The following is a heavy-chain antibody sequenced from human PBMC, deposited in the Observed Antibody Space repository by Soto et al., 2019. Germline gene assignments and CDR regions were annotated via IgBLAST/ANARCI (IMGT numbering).Heavy chain of an antibody. D-gene: IGHD6-19*01. V-gene: IGHV3-23*01. J-gene: IGHJ4*02. CDR2: ISGSGSST. CDR3: AKPTAYSSGWYSYYFDY. CDR1: GFTFSSYA. Sequence: EVQLLESGGGLVQPGGSLRLSCAASGFTFSSYAMSWVRQAPGKGLEWVSAISGSGSSTYYADSVKGRFTISRDNSKNTLYLQMNSLRAEDTAVYYCAKPTAYSSGWYSYYFDYWGQGTLVTVSS.